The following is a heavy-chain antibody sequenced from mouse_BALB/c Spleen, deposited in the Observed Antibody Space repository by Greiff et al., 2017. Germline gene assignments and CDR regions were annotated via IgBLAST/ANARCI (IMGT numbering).Heavy chain of an antibody. V-gene: IGHV1-80*01. Sequence: VQLQQSGAELVRPGSSVKISCTASGFAFSSYWMNWVKQRPGQGLEWIGQIYPGDGDTNYNGKFKGKATLTADKSSSTAYMQLSSLTSEDSAVYFCASYDGKRYFDYWGQGTTLTVSS. CDR3: ASYDGKRYFDY. CDR1: GFAFSSYW. CDR2: IYPGDGDT. D-gene: IGHD2-1*01. J-gene: IGHJ2*01.